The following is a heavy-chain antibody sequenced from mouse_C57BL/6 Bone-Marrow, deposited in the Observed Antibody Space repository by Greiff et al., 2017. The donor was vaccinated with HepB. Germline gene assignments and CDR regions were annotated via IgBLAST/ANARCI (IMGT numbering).Heavy chain of an antibody. CDR3: AGRYYGSSYVGFDY. V-gene: IGHV1-63*01. CDR1: GYTFTNYW. D-gene: IGHD1-1*01. J-gene: IGHJ2*01. Sequence: VKLQESGAELVRPGTSVKMSCKASGYTFTNYWIGWAKQRPGHGLEWIGDIYPGGGYTNYNEKFKGKATLTADKSSSTAYMQFSSLTSEDSAIYYWAGRYYGSSYVGFDYWAKAPLSQSPQ. CDR2: IYPGGGYT.